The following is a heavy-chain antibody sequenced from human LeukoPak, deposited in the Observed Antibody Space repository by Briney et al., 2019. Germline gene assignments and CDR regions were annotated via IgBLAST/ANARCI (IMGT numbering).Heavy chain of an antibody. CDR3: ARDRMGARYSVFDY. J-gene: IGHJ4*02. CDR2: IIPIFGTA. CDR1: GGTFSSYA. D-gene: IGHD1-26*01. V-gene: IGHV1-69*13. Sequence: AVQVSCKASGGTFSSYAISWVRQAPGQGLEWMGGIIPIFGTANYAQKFQGRVTITADESTSTAYMELSSLRSEDTAVYYCARDRMGARYSVFDYWGQGTLVTVSS.